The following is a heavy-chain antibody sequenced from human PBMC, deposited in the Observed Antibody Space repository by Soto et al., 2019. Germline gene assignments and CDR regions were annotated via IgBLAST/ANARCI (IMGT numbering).Heavy chain of an antibody. D-gene: IGHD1-26*01. J-gene: IGHJ5*02. Sequence: PGGSLSLSCAASGFIFENFGVSWVRPAPGKGLEWISSISGSGFKKYYADSVKGRFTISRDNSKSTVYLELNNLSAEDTAVYHCAKNQGVELVPLATVDWFDPWGQGSVVNVSS. CDR1: GFIFENFG. V-gene: IGHV3-23*01. CDR2: ISGSGFKK. CDR3: AKNQGVELVPLATVDWFDP.